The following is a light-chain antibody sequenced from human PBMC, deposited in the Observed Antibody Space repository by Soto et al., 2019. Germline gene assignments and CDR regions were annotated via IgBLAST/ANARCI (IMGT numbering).Light chain of an antibody. CDR2: GAS. CDR3: QQFGSSPPRT. J-gene: IGKJ1*01. CDR1: QSVTSSY. V-gene: IGKV3-20*01. Sequence: EIVLTQSPGTLSLSPGERATLSCRASQSVTSSYLAWYQHKRGQAPRLLIYGASNRATGIPDRFSGSGSGTDFTLTISRLEPEDFAVYYCQQFGSSPPRTVGQGTKVEIK.